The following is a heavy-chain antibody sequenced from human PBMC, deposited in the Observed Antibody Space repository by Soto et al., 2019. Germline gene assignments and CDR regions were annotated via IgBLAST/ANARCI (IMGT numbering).Heavy chain of an antibody. CDR1: GGSISSGDYY. CDR2: IYYSGST. D-gene: IGHD3-3*01. CDR3: ARGASYYDFWSGITPYYYYYGMDV. Sequence: SETLSLTCTVSGGSISSGDYYWSWIRQPPGKGLEWIGYIYYSGSTYYNPSLKSRVTISVDTSKNQFSLKLSSVTAADTAVYYCARGASYYDFWSGITPYYYYYGMDVWGQGTTVTVSS. J-gene: IGHJ6*02. V-gene: IGHV4-30-4*01.